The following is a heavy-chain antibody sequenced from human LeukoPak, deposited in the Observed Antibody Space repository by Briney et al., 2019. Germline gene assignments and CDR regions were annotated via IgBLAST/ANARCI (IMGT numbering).Heavy chain of an antibody. D-gene: IGHD6-6*01. CDR3: ARVGYSSSGDI. CDR1: GGSISSSSYY. Sequence: SETLSLTCTVSGGSISSSSYYWGWIRQPPGKGLEWTGSIYYSGSAYYNPSLKSRVTISVDTSKNQFSLKLSSVTAADTAVYYCARVGYSSSGDIWGQGTMVTVSS. V-gene: IGHV4-39*07. J-gene: IGHJ3*02. CDR2: IYYSGSA.